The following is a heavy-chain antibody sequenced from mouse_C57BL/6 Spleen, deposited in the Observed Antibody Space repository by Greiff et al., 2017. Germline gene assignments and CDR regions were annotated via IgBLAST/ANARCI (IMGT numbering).Heavy chain of an antibody. CDR2: IWSGGST. CDR3: ASYGNYWYFDV. J-gene: IGHJ1*03. CDR1: GFSLTSYG. V-gene: IGHV2-2*01. Sequence: VQLQQSGPGLVQPSQSLSITCTVSGFSLTSYGVHWVRQSPGKGLEWLGVIWSGGSTDYNAAFISRLRISKDNSKSQVFFKMNSLQADDTAIYYCASYGNYWYFDVWGTGTTVTVSS. D-gene: IGHD2-1*01.